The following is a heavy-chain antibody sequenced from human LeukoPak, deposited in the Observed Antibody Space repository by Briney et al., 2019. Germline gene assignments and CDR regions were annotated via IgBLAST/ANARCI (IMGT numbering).Heavy chain of an antibody. CDR3: AKGGAYYYGSGSIS. CDR2: IRYDGSNK. CDR1: GFTFSSYG. D-gene: IGHD3-10*01. V-gene: IGHV3-30*02. J-gene: IGHJ4*02. Sequence: PGGSLRLSCAASGFTFSSYGMHWVRQAPGKGLEWVAFIRYDGSNKYYADSVKGRFTISRDNSKNTLYLQMNSLRAEDTAVYYCAKGGAYYYGSGSISWGQGTLVTVSS.